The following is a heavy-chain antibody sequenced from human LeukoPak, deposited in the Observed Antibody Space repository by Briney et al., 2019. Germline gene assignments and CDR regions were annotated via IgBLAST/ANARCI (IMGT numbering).Heavy chain of an antibody. CDR3: ARHARSLNWFDP. V-gene: IGHV4-59*08. CDR2: IYYSGST. Sequence: SETLSLTCTVSGGSISSYYWSWIRQPPGKGLEWIGYIYYSGSTNYNPSLKSRVTISVDTSKNQFSLKLSSVTAADTAVYYCARHARSLNWFDPWGQGTLVTVSS. CDR1: GGSISSYY. J-gene: IGHJ5*02.